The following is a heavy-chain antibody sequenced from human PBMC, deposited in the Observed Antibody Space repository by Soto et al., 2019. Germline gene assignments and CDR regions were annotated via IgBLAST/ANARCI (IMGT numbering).Heavy chain of an antibody. Sequence: GASVKVSCKASGYTFSDYYMHWVRQAPGQGLEWMGWINPNSGDTNYAQKFQGRVTLSRDTSINTAYLELSRLRFDDAAVYFCARERYQVISDGMDVWGQGTTVTVSS. CDR2: INPNSGDT. V-gene: IGHV1-2*02. CDR3: ARERYQVISDGMDV. J-gene: IGHJ6*02. D-gene: IGHD2-2*01. CDR1: GYTFSDYY.